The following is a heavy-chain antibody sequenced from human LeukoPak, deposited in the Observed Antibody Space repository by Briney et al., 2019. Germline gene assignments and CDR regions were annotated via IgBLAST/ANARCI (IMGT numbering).Heavy chain of an antibody. D-gene: IGHD1-1*01. CDR1: EFTFSNYW. Sequence: PGGSLRLSCAASEFTFSNYWMHWVRQAPGKGLVWVSWITGDGSSTRYADSVKGRFTISRDNAKNTLYLQVNSLRAEDTAVYYCARSNWPYYFDYWGQGALSPSPQ. V-gene: IGHV3-74*01. J-gene: IGHJ4*02. CDR2: ITGDGSST. CDR3: ARSNWPYYFDY.